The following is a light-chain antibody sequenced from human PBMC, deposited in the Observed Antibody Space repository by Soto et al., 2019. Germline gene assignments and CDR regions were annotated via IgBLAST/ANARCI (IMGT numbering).Light chain of an antibody. CDR2: DSC. Sequence: DIKMTQSPSSLSASVGDRVTITYQASQDISNYLNWYQQKPGKAPKLLNYDSCNWDAGVASRFSESGSETDFTFTISILQPEDSARYYCEQYDNLPITSCQCTGLEI. V-gene: IGKV1-33*01. CDR3: EQYDNLPIT. CDR1: QDISNY. J-gene: IGKJ5*01.